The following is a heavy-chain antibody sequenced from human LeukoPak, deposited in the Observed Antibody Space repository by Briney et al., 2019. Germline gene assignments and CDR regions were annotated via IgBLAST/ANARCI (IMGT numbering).Heavy chain of an antibody. CDR3: ASAREYYDFWGGYPNYGMDV. V-gene: IGHV4-59*01. CDR1: GGSISSYY. J-gene: IGHJ6*02. CDR2: IYYSGST. D-gene: IGHD3-3*01. Sequence: NPSETLSLTCTVSGGSISSYYWSWIRQPPGKGLEWIGYIYYSGSTNYNPSLKSRVTISVDTSKNQFSLKLSSVTAADTAVYYCASAREYYDFWGGYPNYGMDVWGQGTTVTVSS.